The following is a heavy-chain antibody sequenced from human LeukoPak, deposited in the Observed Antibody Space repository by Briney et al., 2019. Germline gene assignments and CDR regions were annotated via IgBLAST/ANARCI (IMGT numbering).Heavy chain of an antibody. CDR2: IWYDGSNK. CDR1: GFTFSSFG. D-gene: IGHD6-13*01. J-gene: IGHJ4*02. CDR3: ARDSSPGIAAAGFDY. Sequence: GRSLRLSCEASGFTFSSFGLHWVRQAPGTGLEWVAVIWYDGSNKYYADSVKGRFTISRDNSKNTLYLQMSSLRAEDAALYYCARDSSPGIAAAGFDYWGQGTPLTVSS. V-gene: IGHV3-33*01.